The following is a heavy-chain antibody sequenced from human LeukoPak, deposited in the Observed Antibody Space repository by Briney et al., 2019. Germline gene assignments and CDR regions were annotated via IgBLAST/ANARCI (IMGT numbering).Heavy chain of an antibody. V-gene: IGHV3-7*05. CDR1: GFTFTNYW. CDR3: ARDGRGGYFDY. J-gene: IGHJ4*02. Sequence: GGSLRLSCAASGFTFTNYWMSWVRQAPGKGLEWVAYIKQEGSDKYYADSVKGRFTISRDTAKNSLYLQMNSLRAEDTAVFYCARDGRGGYFDYWGQGTLVTVSS. CDR2: IKQEGSDK. D-gene: IGHD3-16*01.